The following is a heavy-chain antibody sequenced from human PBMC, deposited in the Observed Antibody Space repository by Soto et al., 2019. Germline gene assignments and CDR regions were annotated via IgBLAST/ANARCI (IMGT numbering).Heavy chain of an antibody. Sequence: PGETLKISCKGSGYSFTTYWIGWVRQMPGKGLEWMGIIYPGDSDTRYSPSFQGQVTITVDKSINTAYLQWSRLKASDTAMYYCARQRLWGTSGYYYFENWGQGTLVTVSS. CDR3: ARQRLWGTSGYYYFEN. D-gene: IGHD3-22*01. CDR1: GYSFTTYW. CDR2: IYPGDSDT. J-gene: IGHJ4*02. V-gene: IGHV5-51*01.